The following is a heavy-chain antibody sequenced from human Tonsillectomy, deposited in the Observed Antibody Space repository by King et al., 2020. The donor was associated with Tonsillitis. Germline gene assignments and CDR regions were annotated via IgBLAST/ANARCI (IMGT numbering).Heavy chain of an antibody. J-gene: IGHJ6*02. V-gene: IGHV1-18*01. Sequence: QLVQSGAEVKKPGASVKVSCKASGYTFTSYGISWVRQAPGQGLEWMGWISAYNGNTNYAQKLQGRVTMTTDTSTSTAYMELRSLRSDDTAVYYWAREGGGSGWYTYYYYYGMDVWGQGTTVTVSS. CDR2: ISAYNGNT. CDR1: GYTFTSYG. CDR3: AREGGGSGWYTYYYYYGMDV. D-gene: IGHD6-19*01.